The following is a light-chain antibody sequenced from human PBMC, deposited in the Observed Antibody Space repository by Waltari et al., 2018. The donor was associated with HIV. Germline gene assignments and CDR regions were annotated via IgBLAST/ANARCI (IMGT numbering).Light chain of an antibody. CDR2: DAS. J-gene: IGKJ1*01. V-gene: IGKV3-15*01. CDR3: QQYNSWPGT. CDR1: QSVSSN. Sequence: EIVMTQSPATLSVSPGERATLSCRASQSVSSNLAWYQHKPVQAPRVLIYDASTSASAIPASFSGSGSGTESTLTISSLQSEDFAVYYCQQYNSWPGTFGQGTKVEIK.